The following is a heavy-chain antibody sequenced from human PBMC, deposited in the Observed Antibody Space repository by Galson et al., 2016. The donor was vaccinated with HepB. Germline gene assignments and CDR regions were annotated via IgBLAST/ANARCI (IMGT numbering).Heavy chain of an antibody. J-gene: IGHJ6*04. CDR1: GIVVSSTH. CDR3: AKWVDV. CDR2: LFSGGIT. V-gene: IGHV3-66*02. Sequence: SLRLSCAASGIVVSSTHFSWVRQAPGKGLEWVSVLFSGGITNYADPVKGRFTISRDNSKNTLYLQMNGLRAENTAVYYCAKWVDVWGKGTAVTVSS. D-gene: IGHD2-8*01.